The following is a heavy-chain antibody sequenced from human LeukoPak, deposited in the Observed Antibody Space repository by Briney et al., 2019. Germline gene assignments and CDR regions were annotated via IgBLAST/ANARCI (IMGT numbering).Heavy chain of an antibody. Sequence: GGSLRLSCAASGFTFSSFGMHWVRQAPGKGLEWVAVIWYDGTNKYYADSVRGRFTISRDNSKNTLYLQMNSLRAEDTAVYYCARDGSGYEIDYWGQGTLATVSS. J-gene: IGHJ4*02. CDR2: IWYDGTNK. CDR1: GFTFSSFG. CDR3: ARDGSGYEIDY. V-gene: IGHV3-33*01. D-gene: IGHD5-12*01.